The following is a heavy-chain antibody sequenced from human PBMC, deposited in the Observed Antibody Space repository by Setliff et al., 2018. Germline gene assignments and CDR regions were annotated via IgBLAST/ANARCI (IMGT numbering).Heavy chain of an antibody. J-gene: IGHJ6*02. CDR2: INWNGAST. Sequence: PGGSLRLSCAASGFTFDDYGMSWVRQGPGKGLEWVSGINWNGASTGYADSVKGRFTISRDNAKNTLYLQMNSLRAEDTAVYYCAKELEATTYYYYYYGMDVWGQGTTVTVSS. V-gene: IGHV3-20*04. CDR3: AKELEATTYYYYYYGMDV. CDR1: GFTFDDYG. D-gene: IGHD1-26*01.